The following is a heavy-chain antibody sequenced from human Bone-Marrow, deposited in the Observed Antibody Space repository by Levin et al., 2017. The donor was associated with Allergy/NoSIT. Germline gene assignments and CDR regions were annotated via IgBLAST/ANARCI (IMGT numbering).Heavy chain of an antibody. CDR2: VYYSGST. CDR1: GGSVSSYGHF. CDR3: ASQHCTSATCSALLFDS. D-gene: IGHD2-2*01. J-gene: IGHJ4*02. V-gene: IGHV4-61*08. Sequence: SETLSLTCTVSGGSVSSYGHFWTWIRQPPGKGPEWIGYVYYSGSTNYNPSLKSRVTMSVDTSKNQFSLKLNSVTHADTAMYYCASQHCTSATCSALLFDSWGQGTLVTVSS.